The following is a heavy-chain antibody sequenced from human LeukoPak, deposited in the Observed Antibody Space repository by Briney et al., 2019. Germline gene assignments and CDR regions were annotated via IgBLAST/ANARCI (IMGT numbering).Heavy chain of an antibody. D-gene: IGHD2/OR15-2a*01. J-gene: IGHJ6*02. CDR1: GYTFTAYY. Sequence: ASLKVSCKASGYTFTAYYMHWVRQAPGQGLEWMGWINPNSGITNYAQNFQGRVTITRDTSISTVYMELSSLRSDDTAVYYCASRSTTKAYYYGMDVWGQGTTVTVSS. CDR2: INPNSGIT. V-gene: IGHV1-2*02. CDR3: ASRSTTKAYYYGMDV.